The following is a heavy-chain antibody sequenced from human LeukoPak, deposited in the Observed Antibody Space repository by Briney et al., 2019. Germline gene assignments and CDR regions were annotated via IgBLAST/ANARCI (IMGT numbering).Heavy chain of an antibody. CDR1: GFTFTSSA. D-gene: IGHD2-2*01. CDR2: IVVGSGNT. J-gene: IGHJ4*02. V-gene: IGHV1-58*01. CDR3: AAVGYCSSTSCYGFDY. Sequence: TSEKVSCKASGFTFTSSAVQWVRQARGQRLEWIGWIVVGSGNTNYAQKFQERVTITRDMSTSTAYMELSSLGSEDTAVYYCAAVGYCSSTSCYGFDYWGQGTLVTVSS.